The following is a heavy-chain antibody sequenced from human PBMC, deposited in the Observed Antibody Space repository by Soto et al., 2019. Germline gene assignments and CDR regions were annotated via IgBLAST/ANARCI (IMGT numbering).Heavy chain of an antibody. V-gene: IGHV2-5*02. CDR1: GFSLSTSGVG. J-gene: IGHJ4*02. Sequence: QITLKESGPTLVKPTQTLTLTCTFSGFSLSTSGVGVGWIRQPPGKALEWLALIYWDDDMRYSPSLKSRLTTTKETSKNQVVLRMPNMDPVDTATYYCAHRGVYYDSSGYNYWGQGTLVTVSS. CDR3: AHRGVYYDSSGYNY. D-gene: IGHD3-22*01. CDR2: IYWDDDM.